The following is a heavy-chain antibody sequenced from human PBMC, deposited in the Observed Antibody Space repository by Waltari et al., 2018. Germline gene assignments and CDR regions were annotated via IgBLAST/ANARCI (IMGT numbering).Heavy chain of an antibody. CDR2: RGHDVSLK. CDR3: AKENNDLLCDS. CDR1: GVSFRSYG. J-gene: IGHJ5*01. Sequence: QVQLEESWGGVVQPGRSLRLSCAASGVSFRSYGMDWVRQAPGKGVEWVAVRGHDVSLKYYADSVRGRFTISRDNSKNTLFLEMNSLRGEDTAVYYCAKENNDLLCDSWGQGTQVTVSS. V-gene: IGHV3-30*18. D-gene: IGHD2-15*01.